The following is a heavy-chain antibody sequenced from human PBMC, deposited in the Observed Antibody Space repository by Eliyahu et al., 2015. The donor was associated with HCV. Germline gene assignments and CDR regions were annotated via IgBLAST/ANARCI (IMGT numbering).Heavy chain of an antibody. CDR1: GFTFSSYA. V-gene: IGHV3-30*04. CDR3: PKGAVTTPNAPADY. Sequence: QVQLVESGGGVVQPGRSLRLSCAASGFTFSSYAMHWVRQAPGKGLEGVAVISNDGNTKYYADSVKGRFTISRDNSKNTLYLQMDSLRAEDTAVYYCPKGAVTTPNAPADYWGQGTLVTVSS. CDR2: ISNDGNTK. D-gene: IGHD4-17*01. J-gene: IGHJ4*02.